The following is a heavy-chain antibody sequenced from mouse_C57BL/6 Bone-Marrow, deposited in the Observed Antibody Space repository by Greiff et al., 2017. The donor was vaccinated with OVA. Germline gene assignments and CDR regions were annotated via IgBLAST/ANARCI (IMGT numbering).Heavy chain of an antibody. D-gene: IGHD2-4*01. J-gene: IGHJ3*01. CDR2: IDPSDSYT. Sequence: VQLQQPGAELVMPGASVKLSCKASGYTFTSYWMHWVKQRPGQGLEWIGEIDPSDSYTNYNKKFKGKSTLTVDKSSSTAYLQLSSLTSEDSAVYYCARDDYDGPWFAYWGQGTLVTVSA. CDR1: GYTFTSYW. CDR3: ARDDYDGPWFAY. V-gene: IGHV1-69*01.